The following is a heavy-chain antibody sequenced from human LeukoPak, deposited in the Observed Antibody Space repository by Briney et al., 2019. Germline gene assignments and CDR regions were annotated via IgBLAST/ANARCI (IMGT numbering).Heavy chain of an antibody. D-gene: IGHD2-2*01. CDR2: ISYDGSNK. J-gene: IGHJ6*02. Sequence: GGSLRLSCAASGFTFSSYGMHWVRQAPGKGLEWVAVISYDGSNKYYADSVKGRFTISRDNSKNTLYLQMNSLRSEDTAVYYCARLYQLLIRENYGMDVWGQGTTVTVSS. CDR3: ARLYQLLIRENYGMDV. V-gene: IGHV3-30*03. CDR1: GFTFSSYG.